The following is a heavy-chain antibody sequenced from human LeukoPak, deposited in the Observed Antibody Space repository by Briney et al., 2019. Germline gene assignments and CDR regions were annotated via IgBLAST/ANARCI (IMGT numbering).Heavy chain of an antibody. Sequence: SVKVSCKASGGTFSSYAISWVRQAPGQGLEWMGGIIPIFGTANYAQKFQGRVTITADESTSTAYMELSSLRSEDTTVYYCARVTDYYDSSGYFDYWGQGTLVTVSS. CDR3: ARVTDYYDSSGYFDY. J-gene: IGHJ4*02. CDR2: IIPIFGTA. CDR1: GGTFSSYA. V-gene: IGHV1-69*13. D-gene: IGHD3-22*01.